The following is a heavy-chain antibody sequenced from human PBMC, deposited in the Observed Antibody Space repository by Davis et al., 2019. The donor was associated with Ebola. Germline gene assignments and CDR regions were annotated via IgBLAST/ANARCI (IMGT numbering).Heavy chain of an antibody. D-gene: IGHD3-16*01. CDR3: AKGGEGHEAP. J-gene: IGHJ6*02. V-gene: IGHV3-23*01. CDR2: INADDVST. CDR1: GFTFSTYA. Sequence: GESLKISCAASGFTFSTYAMSWVRQAPGKGLEWVSGINADDVSTYYADSVKGRFTISRDNSKNTLYLQMNSLRAEDTAVYYCAKGGEGHEAPWGQGTTVTVSS.